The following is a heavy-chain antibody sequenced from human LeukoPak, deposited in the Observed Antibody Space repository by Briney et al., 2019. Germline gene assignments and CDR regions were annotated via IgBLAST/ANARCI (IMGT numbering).Heavy chain of an antibody. V-gene: IGHV1-69*05. Sequence: EASLKVSCKASGGAFSSYAISWVRQAPGQGLEWMGRIIPIFGTANYAQKFQGRVTITTDESTCTAYMELSSLRSEDTAVYYCARDLRWELLSVLDWFDPWGQGTLVTVSS. CDR3: ARDLRWELLSVLDWFDP. CDR1: GGAFSSYA. CDR2: IIPIFGTA. J-gene: IGHJ5*02. D-gene: IGHD1-26*01.